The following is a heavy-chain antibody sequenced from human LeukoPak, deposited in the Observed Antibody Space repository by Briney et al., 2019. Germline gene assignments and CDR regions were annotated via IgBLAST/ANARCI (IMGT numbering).Heavy chain of an antibody. CDR2: ISSSSSTI. V-gene: IGHV3-48*01. J-gene: IGHJ4*02. D-gene: IGHD3-9*01. CDR3: ARDREPDALRYFDCSGFDY. CDR1: GFTFSSYS. Sequence: GGSLRLSCAASGFTFSSYSMNWVRQAPGKGLEWVSYISSSSSTIYYADSVKGRFTISRDNAKNSLYLQMNSLRAEDTAVYYCARDREPDALRYFDCSGFDYWGQGTLVTVSS.